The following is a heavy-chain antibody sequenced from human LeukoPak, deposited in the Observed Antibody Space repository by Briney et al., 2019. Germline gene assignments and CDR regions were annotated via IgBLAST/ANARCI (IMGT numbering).Heavy chain of an antibody. CDR2: FSATDGSA. V-gene: IGHV3-23*01. Sequence: GGSLRLSCAASGFTVSSYGMTWVRLAPGKGLEWVSAFSATDGSAQYAESVKGRFTISRDNSKNSLYLQMNSLRDEDTAVYYCAKARIAAAGTGAFDVWGQGTTVTVPS. J-gene: IGHJ3*01. D-gene: IGHD6-13*01. CDR1: GFTVSSYG. CDR3: AKARIAAAGTGAFDV.